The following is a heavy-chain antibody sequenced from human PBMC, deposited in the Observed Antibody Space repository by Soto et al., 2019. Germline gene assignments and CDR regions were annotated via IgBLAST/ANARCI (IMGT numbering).Heavy chain of an antibody. Sequence: GSLRLSCAASGFTVIRNYMSWVRQAPGKGLEWVSVIYSGGSTYYADSVKGRFTISRDNSKNTLYLQMNSLRAEDTAVYYCAREGYSNYFYYYYYMDVWGKGTTVTAP. J-gene: IGHJ6*03. D-gene: IGHD4-4*01. V-gene: IGHV3-66*01. CDR1: GFTVIRNY. CDR3: AREGYSNYFYYYYYMDV. CDR2: IYSGGST.